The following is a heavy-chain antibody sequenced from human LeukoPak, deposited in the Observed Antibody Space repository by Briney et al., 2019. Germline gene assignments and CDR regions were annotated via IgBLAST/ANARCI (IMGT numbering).Heavy chain of an antibody. Sequence: ASVKVSCKASGYTFTIYDINWVRQATGQGLEWMGWMNPNSGNTGYAQKFQGRVTITRNTSISTAYMELSSLRSEDTALYYCARSTAVGLNYLDYWGQGTLVTVSS. CDR3: ARSTAVGLNYLDY. V-gene: IGHV1-8*03. J-gene: IGHJ4*02. D-gene: IGHD6-13*01. CDR1: GYTFTIYD. CDR2: MNPNSGNT.